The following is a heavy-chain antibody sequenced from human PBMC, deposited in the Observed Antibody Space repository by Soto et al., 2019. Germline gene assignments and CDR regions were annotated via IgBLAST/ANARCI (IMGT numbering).Heavy chain of an antibody. V-gene: IGHV1-18*01. D-gene: IGHD3-22*01. Sequence: ASVKVSCKASGYTFTSYGISWVRQAPGQGLEWMGWISAYNGNTNYAQKLQGRVTMTTDTSTSTAYMELRSLRSDDTAVYYCARVPDYYEPGYYFDYWGQGTLVTVSS. CDR3: ARVPDYYEPGYYFDY. J-gene: IGHJ4*02. CDR2: ISAYNGNT. CDR1: GYTFTSYG.